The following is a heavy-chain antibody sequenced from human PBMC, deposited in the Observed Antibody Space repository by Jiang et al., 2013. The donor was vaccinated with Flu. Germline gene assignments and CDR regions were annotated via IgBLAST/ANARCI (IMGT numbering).Heavy chain of an antibody. CDR1: GGTFSSYA. CDR2: IIPIFGTA. D-gene: IGHD3-10*01. J-gene: IGHJ6*03. V-gene: IGHV1-69*01. Sequence: SGAEVKKPGSSVKVSCKASGGTFSSYAISWVRQAPGQGLEWMGGIIPIFGTANYAQKFQGRVTITADESTSTAYMELSSLRSEDTAVYYCARSPGSGYGSLPYYYMDVWGKGTTVTVSS. CDR3: ARSPGSGYGSLPYYYMDV.